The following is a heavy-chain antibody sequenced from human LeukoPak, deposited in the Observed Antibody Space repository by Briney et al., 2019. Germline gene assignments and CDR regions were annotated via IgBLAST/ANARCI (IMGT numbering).Heavy chain of an antibody. J-gene: IGHJ4*02. CDR2: ISGSGGST. CDR3: AKIAAAGARDY. D-gene: IGHD6-13*01. Sequence: ETLSLTCAVYGGSFSGYYWSWVRQAPGKGLEWGSAISGSGGSTYYADSVKGRFIISRDNSKNTLYLQMSSLRAEDTAVYYCAKIAAAGARDYWGQGTLVTVSS. CDR1: GGSFSGYY. V-gene: IGHV3-23*01.